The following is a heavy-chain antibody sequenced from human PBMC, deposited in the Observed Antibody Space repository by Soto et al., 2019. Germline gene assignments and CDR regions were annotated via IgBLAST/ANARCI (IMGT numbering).Heavy chain of an antibody. Sequence: GGSLRLSCAASGLTFKTYGMHWVRLAPGKGLEWVAVISYDGNNKYYADSMKGRFTISRDNSKNTLYLQMDRLRVEDTAVYYCVKDSVFWRGNDGRDVWGQGTTVTVSS. CDR3: VKDSVFWRGNDGRDV. J-gene: IGHJ6*02. V-gene: IGHV3-30*18. CDR1: GLTFKTYG. CDR2: ISYDGNNK. D-gene: IGHD3-3*01.